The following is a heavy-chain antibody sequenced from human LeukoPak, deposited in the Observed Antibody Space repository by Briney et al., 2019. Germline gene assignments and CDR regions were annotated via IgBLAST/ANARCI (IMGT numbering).Heavy chain of an antibody. CDR1: GGSISSSSYY. Sequence: SETLSLTCTVSGGSISSSSYYWGWIRQPPGKGLEWIGSIYYSGSTYYNPSLKSRVTISVDTSKNQFSLKVSSVTAADTAMYYCARDRSRKVSSYYGMDVWGQGTTVTVSS. D-gene: IGHD1-14*01. J-gene: IGHJ6*02. CDR2: IYYSGST. CDR3: ARDRSRKVSSYYGMDV. V-gene: IGHV4-39*07.